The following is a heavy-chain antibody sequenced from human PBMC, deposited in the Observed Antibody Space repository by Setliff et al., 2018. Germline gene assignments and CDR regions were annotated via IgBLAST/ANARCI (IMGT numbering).Heavy chain of an antibody. CDR2: INNYSFKT. CDR3: ARDRKSSPEHYYFDY. J-gene: IGHJ4*02. Sequence: ASVKVSCKASGYILNSYGITWVRQAPGQGLEWMGWINNYSFKTNYPQKFQGRVTMNTDTSTSTAYMELGSLTSDDTAVYYCARDRKSSPEHYYFDYWGQGTLVTVSS. CDR1: GYILNSYG. V-gene: IGHV1-18*01.